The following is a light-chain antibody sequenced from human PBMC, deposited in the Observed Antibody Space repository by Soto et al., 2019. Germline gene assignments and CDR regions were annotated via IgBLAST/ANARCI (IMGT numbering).Light chain of an antibody. CDR1: QSVSSN. CDR2: GAS. Sequence: EVVMTQSPATLSVSPGERVTLSCRASQSVSSNFAWYQQKPGQAPRLLMYGASTRATGVPARFSGSGSGTEFTLTISSLQSEDFAVYYCQQYNNWPQTFGQGTKVEIK. J-gene: IGKJ1*01. V-gene: IGKV3-15*01. CDR3: QQYNNWPQT.